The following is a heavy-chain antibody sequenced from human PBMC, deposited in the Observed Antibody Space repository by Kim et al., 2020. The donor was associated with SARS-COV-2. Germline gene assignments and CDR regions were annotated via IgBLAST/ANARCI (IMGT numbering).Heavy chain of an antibody. J-gene: IGHJ4*02. D-gene: IGHD5-18*01. CDR3: ARRGYRFGRLY. Sequence: SETLSLTCSVSGGSISSNSYYWGWVRQPPGKGLEWVGSIFYTGSTDYNPSLKSRVTMSVDTSKNQFSLKVDSVTAADTAMYFCARRGYRFGRLYWGQGTLVTVSS. V-gene: IGHV4-39*01. CDR2: IFYTGST. CDR1: GGSISSNSYY.